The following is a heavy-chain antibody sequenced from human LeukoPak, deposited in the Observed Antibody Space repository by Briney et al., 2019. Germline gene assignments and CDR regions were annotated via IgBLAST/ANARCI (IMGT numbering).Heavy chain of an antibody. CDR3: ARPGLQTYYYDSSGYYYVD. D-gene: IGHD3-22*01. J-gene: IGHJ4*02. Sequence: PSETLSLTCAVYGGSFSGYYWSWIRQPPGKGLEWIGEINHSGSTNYNPSLKSRVTISVDTSKNQFSLKLSSVTAAGTAVYYCARPGLQTYYYDSSGYYYVDWGQGTLVTVSS. CDR1: GGSFSGYY. CDR2: INHSGST. V-gene: IGHV4-34*01.